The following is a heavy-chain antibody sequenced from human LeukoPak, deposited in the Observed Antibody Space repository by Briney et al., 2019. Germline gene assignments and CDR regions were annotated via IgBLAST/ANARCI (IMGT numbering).Heavy chain of an antibody. CDR1: GFTFSSYA. V-gene: IGHV3-23*01. CDR2: ISGSGGST. Sequence: GGSLRLSCAASGFTFSSYAMSWVRQAPGKGLEWVSAISGSGGSTYYADSVKGRFTISRDNSKNTLYLQMNSLRAEDTAVYFCAGEYDYGYLGYWGQGTLVTVSS. CDR3: AGEYDYGYLGY. J-gene: IGHJ4*02. D-gene: IGHD3-10*01.